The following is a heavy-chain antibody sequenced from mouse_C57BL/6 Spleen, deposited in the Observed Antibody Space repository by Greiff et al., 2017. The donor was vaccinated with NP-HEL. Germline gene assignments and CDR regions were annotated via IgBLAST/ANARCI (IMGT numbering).Heavy chain of an antibody. J-gene: IGHJ4*01. Sequence: EVKLQESGPGLVKPSQSLSLTCSVTGYSITSGYYWNWIRQFPGNKLEWRGYISYDGSNNYNPSLKNRISITRDTSKNQFFLKLNSVTTEYTATYYCATDYYAMDDWGQGTSVTVSS. CDR2: ISYDGSN. V-gene: IGHV3-6*01. CDR3: ATDYYAMDD. CDR1: GYSITSGYY.